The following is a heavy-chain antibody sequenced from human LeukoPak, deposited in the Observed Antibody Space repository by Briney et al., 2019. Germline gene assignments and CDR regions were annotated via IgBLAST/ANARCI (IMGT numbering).Heavy chain of an antibody. V-gene: IGHV3-23*01. CDR1: GFTFSSYA. CDR2: IGSRADTT. D-gene: IGHD5-24*01. J-gene: IGHJ4*02. CDR3: VKRDRGTFDY. Sequence: GGSLRLSCAASGFTFSSYAMSWVRQAPGKGLEWVSAIGSRADTTDYADSVKGRFTISRDNSKNMLYLQMNGLRAEDTAVYYCVKRDRGTFDYWGQGTLVTVSS.